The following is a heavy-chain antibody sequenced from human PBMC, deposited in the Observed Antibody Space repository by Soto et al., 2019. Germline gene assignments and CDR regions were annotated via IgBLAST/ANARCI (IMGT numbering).Heavy chain of an antibody. Sequence: EVQLVESGGGLVKPGGSLRLSCAASGFSLSDYSMNWIRQAPGKGLEWVASISSSSSFIHYADSMKGRFTISRDNAKNSLYLQMNSLSAEDTAVYYCAGSSDDGRDNWGQGTLVTVSS. D-gene: IGHD1-26*01. CDR2: ISSSSSFI. CDR1: GFSLSDYS. CDR3: AGSSDDGRDN. J-gene: IGHJ4*02. V-gene: IGHV3-21*01.